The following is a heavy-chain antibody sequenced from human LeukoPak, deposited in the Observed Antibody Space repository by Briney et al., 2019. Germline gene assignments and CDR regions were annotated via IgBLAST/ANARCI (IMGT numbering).Heavy chain of an antibody. D-gene: IGHD5-18*01. J-gene: IGHJ4*02. CDR1: GGTFSSYT. Sequence: SVKVSCKASGGTFSSYTISWVRQAPGQGLEWMGNIIPIFGTANYAQRFQGRVTITADKSTSRAYMELSRLRSEDTAVYYCATSRGYTYGSDYWGQGTLVTVSS. V-gene: IGHV1-69*08. CDR3: ATSRGYTYGSDY. CDR2: IIPIFGTA.